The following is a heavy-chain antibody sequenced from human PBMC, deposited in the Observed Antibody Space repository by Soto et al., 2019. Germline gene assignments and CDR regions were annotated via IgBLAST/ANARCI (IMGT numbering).Heavy chain of an antibody. CDR1: RFTSGYHA. Sequence: PGGSLRLSCAACRFTSGYHAMNWVRQAPGKGLEWVSTISSNGENTHYADSVKGRFIISSDNSSNTVALQMNSLRVEDTATYYCVSWVSAHFDSWGQGTLVTVSS. CDR3: VSWVSAHFDS. J-gene: IGHJ4*01. CDR2: ISSNGENT. V-gene: IGHV3-23*01. D-gene: IGHD6-13*01.